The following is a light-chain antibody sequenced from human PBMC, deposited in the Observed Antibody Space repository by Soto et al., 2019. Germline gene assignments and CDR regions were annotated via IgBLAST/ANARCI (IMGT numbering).Light chain of an antibody. Sequence: EIVLTQSPGTLSLSPGDRATLSCRASQTVSTNYLAWYQQKPGQAPRLLIYGTSSRATGIPDRFSGSGSGTDFTLTISRLEPEDFAVYYCQQYTTSSWTFGQGTKVDIK. CDR3: QQYTTSSWT. V-gene: IGKV3-20*01. CDR1: QTVSTNY. J-gene: IGKJ1*01. CDR2: GTS.